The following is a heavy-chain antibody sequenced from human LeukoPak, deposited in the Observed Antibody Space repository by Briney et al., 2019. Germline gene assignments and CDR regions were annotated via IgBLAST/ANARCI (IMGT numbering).Heavy chain of an antibody. Sequence: AGGSLRLSCAASGFTFSDYYMSWIRQAPGKGLEWVSYISSSGSTIYYADSVKGRFTISRDISSNTLYLQMSSLRAEDTARYYCARAPPYYYDSRGYHYERGNYYYGMDVWGQGTTVTVSS. J-gene: IGHJ6*02. V-gene: IGHV3-11*01. CDR3: ARAPPYYYDSRGYHYERGNYYYGMDV. CDR1: GFTFSDYY. CDR2: ISSSGSTI. D-gene: IGHD3-22*01.